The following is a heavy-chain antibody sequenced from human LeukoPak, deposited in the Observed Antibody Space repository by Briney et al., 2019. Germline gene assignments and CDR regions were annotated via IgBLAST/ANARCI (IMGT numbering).Heavy chain of an antibody. CDR1: GGSISSSNW. D-gene: IGHD1-26*01. Sequence: SETLSLTCAVSGGSISSSNWWSWVRQPPGKGLEWIGEIYHSGSTNYNPPLKSRVTISVDTSKNQFSLKLTSVTAADTAVYFCARGGWSLDLWGRGTLVAVSS. CDR2: IYHSGST. V-gene: IGHV4-4*02. CDR3: ARGGWSLDL. J-gene: IGHJ2*01.